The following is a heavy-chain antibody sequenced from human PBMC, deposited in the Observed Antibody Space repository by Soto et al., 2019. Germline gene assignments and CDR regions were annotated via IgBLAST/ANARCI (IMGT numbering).Heavy chain of an antibody. V-gene: IGHV1-69*12. CDR1: GGTFSSYT. CDR3: ARGNHRWLQLWYFDL. CDR2: IIPIFGTA. Sequence: QVQLVQSGAEVKKPGSSVTVSCKASGGTFSSYTISWVRQAPGQGLEWMGGIIPIFGTANYAQKFQGRVTITAEEATSTAYRELSSLRSGDTAVYYCARGNHRWLQLWYFDLWGRGTLVTVSS. J-gene: IGHJ2*01. D-gene: IGHD5-12*01.